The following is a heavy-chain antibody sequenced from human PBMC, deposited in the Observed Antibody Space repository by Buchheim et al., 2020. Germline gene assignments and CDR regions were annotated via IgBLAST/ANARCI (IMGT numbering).Heavy chain of an antibody. J-gene: IGHJ6*02. CDR3: GRATTGSRNAMDV. V-gene: IGHV3-74*01. CDR2: INPDGSST. CDR1: GFTFSSHW. D-gene: IGHD1-1*01. Sequence: EVQLVESGGGLVQPGGSLRLSCAASGFTFSSHWIHWVRQGPGRGLVWVSRINPDGSSTNYADSVKGRFTITRDNAENTVHLQMNSLRAEDTAVFYCGRATTGSRNAMDVWGQGT.